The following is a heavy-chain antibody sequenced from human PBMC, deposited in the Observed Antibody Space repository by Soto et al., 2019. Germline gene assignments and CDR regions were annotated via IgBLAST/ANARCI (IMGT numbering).Heavy chain of an antibody. CDR1: GFTFSSYA. Sequence: GGSLRLSCAASGFTFSSYAMSWVRQAPGKGLEWVSAISGSGGSTYYADSVKGRFTISRDNSKNTLYLQMNSLRAEDTAVYYCAKGHGVTIFGVTLLADAFDIWGQGTMVTVSS. V-gene: IGHV3-23*01. CDR3: AKGHGVTIFGVTLLADAFDI. CDR2: ISGSGGST. J-gene: IGHJ3*02. D-gene: IGHD3-3*01.